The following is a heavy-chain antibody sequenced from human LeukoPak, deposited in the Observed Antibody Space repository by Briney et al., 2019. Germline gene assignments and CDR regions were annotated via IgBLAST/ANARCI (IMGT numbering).Heavy chain of an antibody. CDR1: GFTFSSYS. Sequence: GGSLRLSCAASGFTFSSYSMNWVRQAPGKGPEWVSYISSSSSTIYYADSVKGRFTISRDNAKNSLYLQMNSLRAEDTAVYYCARSILWFGESSFDYWGQGTLVTVSS. CDR3: ARSILWFGESSFDY. J-gene: IGHJ4*02. CDR2: ISSSSSTI. V-gene: IGHV3-48*01. D-gene: IGHD3-10*01.